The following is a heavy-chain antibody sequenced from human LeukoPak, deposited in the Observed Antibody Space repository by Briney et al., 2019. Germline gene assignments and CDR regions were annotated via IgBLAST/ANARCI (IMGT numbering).Heavy chain of an antibody. Sequence: GGSLRLSCAGSGFTFSRYHMSLVRQAPRKGLEWVSSISPTGSYVFYADSVEGRFTISRDNAKNSLSLQMNNLRVEDTSVYYCVSTDWNDWGQGTLVTVSS. D-gene: IGHD1-1*01. CDR1: GFTFSRYH. J-gene: IGHJ4*02. CDR3: VSTDWND. CDR2: ISPTGSYV. V-gene: IGHV3-21*01.